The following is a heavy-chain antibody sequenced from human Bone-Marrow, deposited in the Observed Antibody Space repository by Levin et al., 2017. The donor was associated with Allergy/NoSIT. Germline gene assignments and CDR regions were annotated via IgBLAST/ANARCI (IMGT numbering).Heavy chain of an antibody. V-gene: IGHV1-2*02. CDR1: GYTFTGYY. D-gene: IGHD4-11*01. CDR2: INPNSGGT. J-gene: IGHJ4*02. Sequence: VASVKVSCKASGYTFTGYYVHWVRQAPGQGLEWMGWINPNSGGTNYAQKFQGRVTMTRDTSISTAYMELSRLRSDDTAMYYCGRDNDYSNYHWTYWGQGTLVTVSS. CDR3: GRDNDYSNYHWTY.